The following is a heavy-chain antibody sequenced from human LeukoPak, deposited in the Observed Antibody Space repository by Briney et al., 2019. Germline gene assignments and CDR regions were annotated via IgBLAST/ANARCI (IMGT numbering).Heavy chain of an antibody. D-gene: IGHD1-20*01. J-gene: IGHJ2*01. CDR2: INPDSGGP. CDR3: ARAPSITGTSTAVDL. V-gene: IGHV1-2*02. CDR1: GYTFTDFY. Sequence: ASVKVSCKASGYTFTDFYMHWVRQAPGQGLEWMGWINPDSGGPNYAQKFQGRVTMARDTSISTAYMELSRLRSDDTAVYYCARAPSITGTSTAVDLWGRGTLVTVSS.